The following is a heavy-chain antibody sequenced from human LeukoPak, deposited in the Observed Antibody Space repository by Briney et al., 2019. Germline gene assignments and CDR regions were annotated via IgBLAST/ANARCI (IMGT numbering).Heavy chain of an antibody. CDR1: GFTFSSYW. J-gene: IGHJ4*02. D-gene: IGHD6-13*01. CDR2: IKPDGTTK. V-gene: IGHV3-7*03. Sequence: GGSLRLSCAASGFTFSSYWMSWVRQAPGKGLEWVANIKPDGTTKFYVDSVKGRFTISRDNALNSLYLQMSSLRAEDTAIYYCARSIPYGTTWYGRSDYWGQGTLVTVSS. CDR3: ARSIPYGTTWYGRSDY.